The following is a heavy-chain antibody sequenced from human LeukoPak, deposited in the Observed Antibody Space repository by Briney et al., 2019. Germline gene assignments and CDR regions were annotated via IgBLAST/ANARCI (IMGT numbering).Heavy chain of an antibody. J-gene: IGHJ4*02. CDR3: ARAPSVEYNTAFLV. D-gene: IGHD3-3*01. CDR2: IYYSGTT. CDR1: GGSISSYY. V-gene: IGHV4-59*01. Sequence: PSETLSLTCTVSGGSISSYYWSWIRQPPGKGLEWIGYIYYSGTTNYNPSLKSRVTISVDTSKNQFSLRLSSVTAADTAVYYCARAPSVEYNTAFLVWGQGTLVTVSS.